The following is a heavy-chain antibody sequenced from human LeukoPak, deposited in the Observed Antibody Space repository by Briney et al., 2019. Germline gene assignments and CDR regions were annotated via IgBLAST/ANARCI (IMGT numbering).Heavy chain of an antibody. J-gene: IGHJ4*02. CDR1: GGSVRNPNYY. CDR3: ASHVRGYYFDY. V-gene: IGHV4-39*01. CDR2: IYISGLT. D-gene: IGHD3-10*02. Sequence: PSETLSLTCTVSGGSVRNPNYYWGWIRQPPGKGLEWIGSIYISGLTYYNPSLKSRFTISVDTSKDQFSLMLTSVTAADTAIYYCASHVRGYYFDYWGQGALVTVSS.